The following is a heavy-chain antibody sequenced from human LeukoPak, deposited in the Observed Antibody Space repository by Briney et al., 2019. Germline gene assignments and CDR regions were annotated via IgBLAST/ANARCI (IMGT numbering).Heavy chain of an antibody. CDR1: GFTFSSYG. J-gene: IGHJ3*02. D-gene: IGHD5-24*01. Sequence: PGGSLRLSCAASGFTFSSYGMHWVGQAPGKGLEWVAVISYDGSNKYYADSVKGRFTISRDNSKNTLYLQMNSLRAEDTAVYYCAKPLEMATIWDAFDIWGQGTMVTVSS. CDR2: ISYDGSNK. CDR3: AKPLEMATIWDAFDI. V-gene: IGHV3-30*18.